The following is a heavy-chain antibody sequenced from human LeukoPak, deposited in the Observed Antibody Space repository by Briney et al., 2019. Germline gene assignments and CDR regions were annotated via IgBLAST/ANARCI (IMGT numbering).Heavy chain of an antibody. D-gene: IGHD1-26*01. Sequence: TGESLKISCKGSGYSFTNYWIGWVRQMPGKGLEWIGIIYPGDSAIKYSPSFQGQVTISVDKSISTAYLQWSSLKASDTAMYYCARRSGGYFAFDIWGQGTMVTVSS. CDR3: ARRSGGYFAFDI. CDR2: IYPGDSAI. J-gene: IGHJ3*02. CDR1: GYSFTNYW. V-gene: IGHV5-51*01.